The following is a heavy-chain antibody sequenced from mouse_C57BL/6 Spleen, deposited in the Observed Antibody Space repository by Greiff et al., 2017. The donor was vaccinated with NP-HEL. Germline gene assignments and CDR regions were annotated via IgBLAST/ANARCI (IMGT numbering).Heavy chain of an antibody. J-gene: IGHJ2*01. CDR2: IYPGDGDT. CDR1: GYAFSSSW. V-gene: IGHV1-82*01. D-gene: IGHD2-2*01. CDR3: AKWLPYPYYFDY. Sequence: QVQLKESGPELVKPGASVKISCKASGYAFSSSWMNWVKQRPGKGLEWIGRIYPGDGDTNYNGKFKGKATLTADKSSSTAYMQLSSLTSEDSAVYFCAKWLPYPYYFDYWGQGTTLTVSS.